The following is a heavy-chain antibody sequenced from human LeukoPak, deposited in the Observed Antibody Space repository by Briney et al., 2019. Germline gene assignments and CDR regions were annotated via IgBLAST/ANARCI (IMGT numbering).Heavy chain of an antibody. Sequence: GGSLRLSCTGSGFTFSQAWMSWVRQAPGKGLEWVGRIKSKKGGETRDYAAPVKGRFTISRDDSKNTLYLEMSSLETEDTAVYYCATDDYYGNSGTLDADFFDYWGQGTLVAVSS. CDR1: GFTFSQAW. CDR3: ATDDYYGNSGTLDADFFDY. CDR2: IKSKKGGETR. J-gene: IGHJ4*02. V-gene: IGHV3-15*01. D-gene: IGHD3-22*01.